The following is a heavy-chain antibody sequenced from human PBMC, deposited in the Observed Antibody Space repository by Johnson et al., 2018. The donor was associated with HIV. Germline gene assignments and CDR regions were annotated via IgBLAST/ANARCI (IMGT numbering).Heavy chain of an antibody. CDR2: INWNGGST. CDR1: DYG. CDR3: ARGFSSGYNDAFDI. Sequence: DYGMSWVRQAPGKGLEWVSGINWNGGSTHYADSVKGRFTISRDNAKNSLYLQINSLRAEDTALYYCARGFSSGYNDAFDIWGQGTMLTVSS. D-gene: IGHD3-22*01. V-gene: IGHV3-20*03. J-gene: IGHJ3*02.